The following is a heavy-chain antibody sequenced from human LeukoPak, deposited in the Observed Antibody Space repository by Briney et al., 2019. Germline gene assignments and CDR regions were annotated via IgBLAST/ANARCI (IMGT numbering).Heavy chain of an antibody. CDR2: IIPIFGTA. D-gene: IGHD3-9*01. CDR1: GGTFSSYA. CDR3: ARDDGRYFDRLGHDAFDI. V-gene: IGHV1-69*13. J-gene: IGHJ3*02. Sequence: SVKVSCKASGGTFSSYAISWVRQAPGQGLEWMGGIIPIFGTANYAQKFQGRVTITADESTSTAYMELSSLRSEGTAVYYCARDDGRYFDRLGHDAFDIWGQGTLVTVSS.